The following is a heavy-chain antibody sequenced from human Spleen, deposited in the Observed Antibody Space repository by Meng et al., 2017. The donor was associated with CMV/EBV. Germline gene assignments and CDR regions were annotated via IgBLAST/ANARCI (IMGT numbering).Heavy chain of an antibody. CDR1: GDSLSSYS. CDR2: IIPIFGTP. J-gene: IGHJ4*02. CDR3: AREDDSGGWYY. Sequence: SVKVSCKASGDSLSSYSISWVRQAPGQGLEWMGGIIPIFGTPYYAQNFLGRLTITSDESTSTAYMELSSLRSEDTAVYYCAREDDSGGWYYWGQGTLVTVSS. D-gene: IGHD3-22*01. V-gene: IGHV1-69*13.